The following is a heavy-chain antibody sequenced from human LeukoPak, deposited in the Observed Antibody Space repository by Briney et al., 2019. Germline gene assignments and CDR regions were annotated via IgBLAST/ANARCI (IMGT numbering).Heavy chain of an antibody. CDR2: IKSKTDGGKT. D-gene: IGHD5-18*01. CDR1: GFTFSNDW. Sequence: PGGSLRLSCAASGFTFSNDWMSWVRQAPGKGLEWVGRIKSKTDGGKTAYAATVKSRFAISRDDSLTTLYLQMNSLRAEDTAVYYCARIRIQLWDFDYWGQGTLVTVSS. J-gene: IGHJ4*02. V-gene: IGHV3-15*05. CDR3: ARIRIQLWDFDY.